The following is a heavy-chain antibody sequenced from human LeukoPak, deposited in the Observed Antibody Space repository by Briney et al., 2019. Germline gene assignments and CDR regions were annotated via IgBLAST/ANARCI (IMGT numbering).Heavy chain of an antibody. V-gene: IGHV3-23*01. CDR1: GFTFSDRY. CDR2: ISGSGGST. D-gene: IGHD3-22*01. J-gene: IGHJ4*02. Sequence: GGSLRLSCAASGFTFSDRYMDWVRQAPGKGLEWVSAISGSGGSTYYADSVKGRFTISRDNSKNTLYLQMNSLRAEDTAVYYCASRSYYYDSSGYYKDYWGQGTLVTVSS. CDR3: ASRSYYYDSSGYYKDY.